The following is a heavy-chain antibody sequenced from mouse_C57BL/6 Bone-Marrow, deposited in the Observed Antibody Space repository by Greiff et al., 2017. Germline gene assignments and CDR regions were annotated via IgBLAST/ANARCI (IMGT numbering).Heavy chain of an antibody. V-gene: IGHV1-81*01. J-gene: IGHJ3*01. D-gene: IGHD1-1*01. Sequence: QVQLQQSGAELARPGASVKLSCKASGYTFTSYGISWVKQRTGQGLEWIGEIYPRSGNTYYNEKFKGKATLTADKSSSTAYMELRSLTSDDAAVYFCARGDYFGSLFAYWGQGTLVTVSA. CDR1: GYTFTSYG. CDR3: ARGDYFGSLFAY. CDR2: IYPRSGNT.